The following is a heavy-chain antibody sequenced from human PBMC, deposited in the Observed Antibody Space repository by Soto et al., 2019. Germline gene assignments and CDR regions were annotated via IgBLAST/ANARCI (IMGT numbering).Heavy chain of an antibody. D-gene: IGHD6-6*01. J-gene: IGHJ4*02. CDR3: ARHESVAARGFDY. CDR2: IYYSGST. CDR1: GGSIISGSYY. Sequence: SETLSLTCAVSGGSIISGSYYWGWIRKPPGKGLEWIGSIYYSGSTYYSPSLNSRVTISVDRSKNQFSLKLSSVTAADTAVYYCARHESVAARGFDYWGQGTLVTVSS. V-gene: IGHV4-39*01.